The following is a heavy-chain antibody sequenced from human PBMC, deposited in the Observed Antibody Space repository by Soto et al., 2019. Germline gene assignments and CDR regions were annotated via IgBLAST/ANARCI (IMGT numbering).Heavy chain of an antibody. V-gene: IGHV3-66*01. D-gene: IGHD3-9*01. CDR3: AREVETAGYFDY. CDR2: IYDGGSA. J-gene: IGHJ4*02. Sequence: EVQLVESGGGLIQPGGSLRLSCAASGFNVSFSYMNWVRQAPGKGLEWVSVIYDGGSAYYADSVKARFTISRDSSKNTVYLQMNSLRVEDTTMFYCAREVETAGYFDYWGQGILVTVSS. CDR1: GFNVSFSY.